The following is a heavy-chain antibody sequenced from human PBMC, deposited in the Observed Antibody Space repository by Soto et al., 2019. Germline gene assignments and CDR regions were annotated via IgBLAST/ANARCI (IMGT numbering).Heavy chain of an antibody. CDR2: IHHSGSI. J-gene: IGHJ6*02. CDR1: GDCICSAYYH. Sequence: SETLSLTCTVWGDCICSAYYHWTWIRQSPGKGLEWIGYIHHSGSILYNPSLKSRVTISVDTSKNQFSLHLTSVTAADTAVYFCAREDDGGDSLDVWGQGTTVTVSS. V-gene: IGHV4-30-4*01. CDR3: AREDDGGDSLDV. D-gene: IGHD2-21*02.